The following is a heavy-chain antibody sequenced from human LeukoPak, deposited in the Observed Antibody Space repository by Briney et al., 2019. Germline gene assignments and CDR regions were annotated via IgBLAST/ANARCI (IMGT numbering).Heavy chain of an antibody. J-gene: IGHJ4*02. CDR1: GFTFGDYW. V-gene: IGHV3-7*01. CDR2: IRQDDSEK. D-gene: IGHD4-23*01. Sequence: GGSLRLSCLASGFTFGDYWMMWVRQAPGKGLEWVGNIRQDDSEKNYVDSVKGRFTISRDNAKFSLYLQMNSLRAEDTAIYYCATDGKVETWDPRFNYWGQGTLVTVSS. CDR3: ATDGKVETWDPRFNY.